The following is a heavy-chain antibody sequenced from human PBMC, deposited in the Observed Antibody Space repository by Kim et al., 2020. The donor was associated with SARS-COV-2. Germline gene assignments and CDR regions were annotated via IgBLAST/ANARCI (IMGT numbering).Heavy chain of an antibody. CDR3: AHGRRIGMVRGDDAFDI. CDR2: IYWDDDK. D-gene: IGHD3-10*01. CDR1: GFSLSTSGVG. V-gene: IGHV2-5*02. J-gene: IGHJ3*02. Sequence: SGPTLVKPTQTLTLTCTFSGFSLSTSGVGVGWIRQPPGKALEWLALIYWDDDKRYSPSLKSRLTITKDTSKNQVVLTMTNMDPVDTATYYCAHGRRIGMVRGDDAFDIWGQGTMVTVSS.